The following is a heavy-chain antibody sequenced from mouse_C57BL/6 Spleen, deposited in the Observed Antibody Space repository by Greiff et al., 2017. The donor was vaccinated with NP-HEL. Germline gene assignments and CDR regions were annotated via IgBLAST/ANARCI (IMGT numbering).Heavy chain of an antibody. CDR2: IRNKANGYTT. CDR1: GFTFTDYY. CDR3: ASYGPYWYFDV. V-gene: IGHV7-3*01. Sequence: EVKLMESGGGLVQPGGSLSLSCAASGFTFTDYYMSWVRQPPGKALEWLGFIRNKANGYTTEYSASVKGRFTISRDNSQSILYLQMNALRAEDSATYYCASYGPYWYFDVWGTGTTVTVSS. J-gene: IGHJ1*03.